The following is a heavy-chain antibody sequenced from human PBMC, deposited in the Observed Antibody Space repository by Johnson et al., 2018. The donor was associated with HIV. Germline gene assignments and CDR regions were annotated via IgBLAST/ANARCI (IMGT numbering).Heavy chain of an antibody. V-gene: IGHV3-30-3*01. D-gene: IGHD1-1*01. Sequence: QVQLVESGGGLIQPGRSLRLSCAASGFTFSSYAMHWVRQAPGKGLEWVAVISYDGSNKYYADSVKGRFTISRDNSKNTLYLQMNSLKTEDTAVYYCTTGQLERRSPNDAFDIWGQGTMVTVSS. CDR1: GFTFSSYA. CDR2: ISYDGSNK. J-gene: IGHJ3*02. CDR3: TTGQLERRSPNDAFDI.